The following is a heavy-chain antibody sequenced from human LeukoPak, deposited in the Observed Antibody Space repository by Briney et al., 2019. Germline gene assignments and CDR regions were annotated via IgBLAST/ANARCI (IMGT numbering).Heavy chain of an antibody. J-gene: IGHJ4*02. D-gene: IGHD2-15*01. Sequence: LVKVSCKVSGGTFTNDPISWLRQAPGQRLEWMGNISPLLGTTGYAQEFQGRVTITTVKSTTTIYMDLYSLTSDDTAMYYCARDRCIGDYCYHDHWGQGTLVTVSS. CDR3: ARDRCIGDYCYHDH. CDR1: GGTFTNDP. CDR2: ISPLLGTT. V-gene: IGHV1-69*05.